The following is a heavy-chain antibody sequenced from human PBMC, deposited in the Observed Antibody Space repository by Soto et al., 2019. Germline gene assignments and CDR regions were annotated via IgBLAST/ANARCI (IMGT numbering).Heavy chain of an antibody. CDR2: ISSSSSYI. CDR3: ARVLWDLPDNIVVVPAAIRYYYGMDV. D-gene: IGHD2-2*01. CDR1: GFTFSSYS. J-gene: IGHJ6*02. V-gene: IGHV3-21*01. Sequence: PGGSLRLSCAASGFTFSSYSMNWVRQAPGKGLEWVSSISSSSSYIYYADSVKGRFTISRDNAKNSLYLQMNGLRAEDTAVYYCARVLWDLPDNIVVVPAAIRYYYGMDVWGQGTTVTVSS.